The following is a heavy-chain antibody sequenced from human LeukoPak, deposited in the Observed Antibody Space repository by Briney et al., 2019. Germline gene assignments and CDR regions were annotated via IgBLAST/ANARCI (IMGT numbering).Heavy chain of an antibody. V-gene: IGHV4-39*01. J-gene: IGHJ5*02. CDR1: GGSISSSSYY. CDR2: IYYSGST. D-gene: IGHD2-15*01. Sequence: SETLSLTCTVSGGSISSSSYYWGWIRQPPGKGLEWIGSIYYSGSTYYNPSLKSRVTISVDTSKNQFSLKLSSVTAADTAVYYCARVVFSYCSGGSCYPNWFDPWGQGTLVTVSS. CDR3: ARVVFSYCSGGSCYPNWFDP.